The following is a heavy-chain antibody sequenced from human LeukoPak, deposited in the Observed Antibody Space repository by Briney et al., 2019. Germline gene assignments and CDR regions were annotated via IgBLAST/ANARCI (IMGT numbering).Heavy chain of an antibody. J-gene: IGHJ4*02. D-gene: IGHD3-16*02. CDR1: GGTFSSYA. V-gene: IGHV1-69*05. CDR2: INPIFGTA. Sequence: ASVKVSCKAPGGTFSSYAISWVRQAPGQGLEWMGGINPIFGTANYAQKFQGRVTITTDESTSTAYMELSSLRSEDTAVYYCARHAHYVWGNYPKGEEECFDSWGQGALVTVSS. CDR3: ARHAHYVWGNYPKGEEECFDS.